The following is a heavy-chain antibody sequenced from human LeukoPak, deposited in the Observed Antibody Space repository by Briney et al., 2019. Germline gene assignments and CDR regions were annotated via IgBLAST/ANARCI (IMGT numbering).Heavy chain of an antibody. CDR2: IKQDGSEK. V-gene: IGHV3-7*05. Sequence: GGSLRLSCAASGFTSSSYWMSWVRQAPGKGLEWVANIKQDGSEKYYVDSVKGRFTVSRDNAKNSLYLEMNSLRAEDTAVYYCGRRGNLDYWGQGTLVTVSS. CDR1: GFTSSSYW. CDR3: GRRGNLDY. J-gene: IGHJ4*02. D-gene: IGHD4-23*01.